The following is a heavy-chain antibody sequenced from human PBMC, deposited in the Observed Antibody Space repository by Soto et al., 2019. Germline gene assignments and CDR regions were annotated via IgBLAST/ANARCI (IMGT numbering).Heavy chain of an antibody. J-gene: IGHJ4*02. D-gene: IGHD4-17*01. V-gene: IGHV4-59*01. CDR1: GGYIINYY. CDR3: ARDSGYGDPFDY. Sequence: TLSLNCTVSGGYIINYYWSWIRKPPGKGLEWIGYIFYSGNTNYNPSLRSRVTISVDTSKSQFSLRLSSVTAADTAVYYCARDSGYGDPFDYWGQGTLVTVSS. CDR2: IFYSGNT.